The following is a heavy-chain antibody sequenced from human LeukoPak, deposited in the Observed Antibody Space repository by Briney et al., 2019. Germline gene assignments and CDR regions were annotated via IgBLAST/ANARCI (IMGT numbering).Heavy chain of an antibody. CDR1: GYTFTSYD. Sequence: ASVKVSCKASGYTFTSYDINWVRQATGQGLEWMGGIIPIFGTANYAQKFQGRVTITADESTSTAYMELSSLRSEDTAVYYCARTPLTGYILWFDPWGQGTLVTVSS. CDR3: ARTPLTGYILWFDP. V-gene: IGHV1-69*13. D-gene: IGHD3-9*01. J-gene: IGHJ5*02. CDR2: IIPIFGTA.